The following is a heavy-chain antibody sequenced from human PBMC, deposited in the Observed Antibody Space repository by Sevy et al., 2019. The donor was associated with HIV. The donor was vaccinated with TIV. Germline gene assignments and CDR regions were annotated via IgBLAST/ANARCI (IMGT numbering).Heavy chain of an antibody. V-gene: IGHV1-8*01. Sequence: ASVKVSCKASGYTFTSYDINWVRQATGQGLEWMGWMNPNSGNTGYAQKFQGRVTMTRNTSISTAYMELSSLRSEDTAVYYCARGGEEWFEDNWFDPWGQGTLVTVSS. D-gene: IGHD3-10*01. J-gene: IGHJ5*02. CDR1: GYTFTSYD. CDR2: MNPNSGNT. CDR3: ARGGEEWFEDNWFDP.